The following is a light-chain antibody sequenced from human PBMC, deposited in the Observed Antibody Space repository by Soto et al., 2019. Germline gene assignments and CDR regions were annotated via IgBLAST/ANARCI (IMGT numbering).Light chain of an antibody. CDR1: QSIRSN. CDR2: GAS. CDR3: QQYNNWPPFT. V-gene: IGKV3-15*01. J-gene: IGKJ5*01. Sequence: EIVMTQSPATLSVSPGERATLSCRASQSIRSNLGWYQQKPGQAPRLLIYGASTRATGVPARFSGSGSGTEVTLTISSLQSEDSAVYYCQQYNNWPPFTFGQGTRLEIK.